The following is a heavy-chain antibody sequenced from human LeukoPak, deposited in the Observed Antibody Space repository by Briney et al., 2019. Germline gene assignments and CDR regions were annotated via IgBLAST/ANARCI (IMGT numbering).Heavy chain of an antibody. D-gene: IGHD3-10*01. CDR3: ARGGHILLWFGESKAGMDV. V-gene: IGHV3-30-3*01. Sequence: GRSLRLSCAASGFTFSSYAMHWVRQAPGKGLEWVAVISYDGSNKYYADSVKGRFTISRDNSKNTLYLQMNSLRAEDTAVYYCARGGHILLWFGESKAGMDVWGQGTTVTVSS. J-gene: IGHJ6*02. CDR2: ISYDGSNK. CDR1: GFTFSSYA.